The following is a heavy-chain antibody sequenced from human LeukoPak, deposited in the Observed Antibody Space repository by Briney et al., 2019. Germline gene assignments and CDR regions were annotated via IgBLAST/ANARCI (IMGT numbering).Heavy chain of an antibody. J-gene: IGHJ4*02. Sequence: ASVKVSCKXXXXXXTXYYMHWVRQAPGQGLEWMGWINPNSGGTNYAQKFQGRVTMTRDTSISTAYMELSRLRSDDTAVYYCARGLYSSWEDYWGQGTLVTVSS. CDR3: ARGLYSSWEDY. V-gene: IGHV1-2*02. CDR2: INPNSGGT. D-gene: IGHD6-13*01. CDR1: XXXXTXYY.